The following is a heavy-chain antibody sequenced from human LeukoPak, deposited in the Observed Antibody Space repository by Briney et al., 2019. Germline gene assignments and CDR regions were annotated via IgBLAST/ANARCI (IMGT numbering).Heavy chain of an antibody. CDR2: VSYDGSNQ. CDR1: GFTFGNYG. Sequence: PGRSLRLSCAASGFTFGNYGMHWVRQAPGKGLEWLAVVSYDGSNQNYADSVKGRFTISRDNSKNTLFLQMNSLRAEDTAVYYCAKTPGAPANFDYWGQGTLVTVSS. V-gene: IGHV3-30*18. CDR3: AKTPGAPANFDY. J-gene: IGHJ4*02. D-gene: IGHD6-25*01.